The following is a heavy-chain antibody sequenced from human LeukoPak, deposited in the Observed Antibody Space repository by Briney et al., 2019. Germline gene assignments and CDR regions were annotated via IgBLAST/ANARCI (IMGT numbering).Heavy chain of an antibody. J-gene: IGHJ4*02. D-gene: IGHD5-18*01. Sequence: SETLSLTCTVSGGSISSSSYYWGWIRQPPGKGLEWIGSIYYSGSTYYNPSLKSRVTISVDTSKNQFSLKLSSVTAADTAVYYCARVGPRGYSSGYFDYWGQGTLVTVSP. CDR1: GGSISSSSYY. CDR3: ARVGPRGYSSGYFDY. CDR2: IYYSGST. V-gene: IGHV4-39*01.